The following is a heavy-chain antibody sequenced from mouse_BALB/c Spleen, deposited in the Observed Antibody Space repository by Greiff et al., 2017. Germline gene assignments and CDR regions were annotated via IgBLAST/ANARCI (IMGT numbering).Heavy chain of an antibody. CDR3: ARHRDYIGPVAY. V-gene: IGHV5-6-2*01. D-gene: IGHD1-3*01. CDR2: INSNGGST. Sequence: EVQLQQSGGGLVKLGGSLKLSCAASGFTFSSYYMSWVRQTPEKRLELVAAINSNGGSTYYPDTVKGRFTISRDNAKNTLYLQMSSLKSEDTALYYCARHRDYIGPVAYWGQGTLVTVSA. CDR1: GFTFSSYY. J-gene: IGHJ3*01.